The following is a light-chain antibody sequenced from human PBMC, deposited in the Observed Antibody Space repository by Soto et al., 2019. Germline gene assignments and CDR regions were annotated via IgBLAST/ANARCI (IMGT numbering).Light chain of an antibody. Sequence: EIVMTQSPATLSVSPGERATLSCRASQGVSSNLAWYQQKPGQAPRLLIYGASTRATGIPARFSGSGSGTEFKLTISSLQSEDFAVYYCQQYNNWPGTFGQGTKVEIK. J-gene: IGKJ1*01. CDR1: QGVSSN. CDR3: QQYNNWPGT. CDR2: GAS. V-gene: IGKV3-15*01.